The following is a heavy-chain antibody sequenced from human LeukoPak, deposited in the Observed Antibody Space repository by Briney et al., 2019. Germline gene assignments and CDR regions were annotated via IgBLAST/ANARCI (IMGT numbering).Heavy chain of an antibody. J-gene: IGHJ6*03. CDR2: INWNGGST. CDR1: GFSGFTFSHYG. V-gene: IGHV3-20*04. CDR3: ARSGPTWPYYYYYMDV. Sequence: PGGTLRLSCAASGFSGFTFSHYGMNWVRQAPGKGLEWVSGINWNGGSTGYADSVKGRFTISRDNAKNSLYLQMNSLRAEDTALYYCARSGPTWPYYYYYMDVWGKGTTVTVSS. D-gene: IGHD5-24*01.